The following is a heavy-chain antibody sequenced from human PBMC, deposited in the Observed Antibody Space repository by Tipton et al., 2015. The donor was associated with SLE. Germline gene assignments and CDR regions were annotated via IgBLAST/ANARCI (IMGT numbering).Heavy chain of an antibody. V-gene: IGHV4-39*07. J-gene: IGHJ4*02. CDR2: IIHSGST. CDR3: ARDLVRGVSGGY. D-gene: IGHD3-10*01. CDR1: GGSLSGGDFY. Sequence: TLSLTCTVSGGSLSGGDFYWGWVRQPPGKGLEWIGEIIHSGSTNYNPSLKSRVTISVDTSQNQFSLRLSSVTAADTAVYYCARDLVRGVSGGYWGQGTLVTVSS.